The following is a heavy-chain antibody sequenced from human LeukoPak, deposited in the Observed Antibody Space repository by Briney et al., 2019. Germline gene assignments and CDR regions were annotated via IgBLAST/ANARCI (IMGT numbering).Heavy chain of an antibody. J-gene: IGHJ3*02. CDR3: ARGGSYLSAFDI. V-gene: IGHV3-53*01. Sequence: GGSLLLSCAASGFTFSRYTMNWVRQAPGKGLEWVSIIYSGGSTFYADSVKGRFTISRDNSKNTLYLQMNSLRAEDTAVYYRARGGSYLSAFDIWGQGTMVTVSS. D-gene: IGHD1-26*01. CDR2: IYSGGST. CDR1: GFTFSRYT.